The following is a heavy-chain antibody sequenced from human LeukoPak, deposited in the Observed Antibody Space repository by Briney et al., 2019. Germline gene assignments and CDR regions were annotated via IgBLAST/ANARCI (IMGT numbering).Heavy chain of an antibody. CDR1: GFTFSSYS. Sequence: GGSLRLSCVASGFTFSSYSMNWVRQAPGKGLEWVSSISSSSSSINNADSVNGRFTISRDNTKNSLYLQMNSLRAEDTAVYYCARDTSGYSYGFDYWGQGTLVTVSS. V-gene: IGHV3-21*01. J-gene: IGHJ4*02. D-gene: IGHD5-18*01. CDR3: ARDTSGYSYGFDY. CDR2: ISSSSSSI.